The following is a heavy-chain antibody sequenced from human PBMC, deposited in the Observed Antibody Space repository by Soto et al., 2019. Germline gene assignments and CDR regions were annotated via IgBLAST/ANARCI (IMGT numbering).Heavy chain of an antibody. D-gene: IGHD1-26*01. V-gene: IGHV1-2*02. J-gene: IGHJ4*02. CDR2: IGPESGAT. CDR3: GRGRSGQIVVFY. CDR1: GYTFTGHY. Sequence: SLKVSCKASGYTFTGHYIHWVRQAPEQGPEWMGEIGPESGATRYAQKFQGRVTMTRDTSITTVYMELKNLSPDDTAVYYCGRGRSGQIVVFYWGQGTPVTVS.